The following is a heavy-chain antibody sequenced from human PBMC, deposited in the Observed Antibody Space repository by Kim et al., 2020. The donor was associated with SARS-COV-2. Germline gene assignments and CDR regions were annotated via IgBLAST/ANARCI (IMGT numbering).Heavy chain of an antibody. CDR1: GASVSSGGYS. V-gene: IGHV4-30-2*01. CDR3: ALGVGVAGTWDDAYLDY. CDR2: IYHSGST. D-gene: IGHD6-19*01. Sequence: SETLSLTCAVSGASVSSGGYSWTWIRQPPGKGLEWIGYIYHSGSTYYNPSLKSRVTISVNRSKSQFSLKLSSVTAADTAVYYCALGVGVAGTWDDAYLDYWGQGTLVTVSS. J-gene: IGHJ4*02.